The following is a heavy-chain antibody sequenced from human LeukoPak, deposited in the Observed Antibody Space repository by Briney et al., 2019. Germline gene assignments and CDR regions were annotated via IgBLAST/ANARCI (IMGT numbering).Heavy chain of an antibody. Sequence: GGSLRLSCAVSEFLVSSDYMIWVRQAPGKGLEWVSVIYTGGTTYYADSVKGRFTISRDNSKSPLYLQMNSLRAEDTAVYYCARRAGPGTIDAFDIWGQGTMVTVSS. CDR3: ARRAGPGTIDAFDI. CDR1: EFLVSSDY. D-gene: IGHD1/OR15-1a*01. CDR2: IYTGGTT. J-gene: IGHJ3*02. V-gene: IGHV3-66*01.